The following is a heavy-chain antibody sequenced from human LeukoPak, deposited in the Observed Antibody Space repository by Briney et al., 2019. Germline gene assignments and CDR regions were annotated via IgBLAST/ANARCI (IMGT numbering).Heavy chain of an antibody. J-gene: IGHJ4*02. D-gene: IGHD4-17*01. Sequence: GGSLRLFCAASGLTFSAYGMSWVRQAPGKGLEWVSHISDTVRDTWYANSVKGRFIISRDNSRDTVYLQMSSLRPEDTALYFCAKDNYGGIFASWGQGTLVTVSS. CDR1: GLTFSAYG. CDR2: ISDTVRDT. CDR3: AKDNYGGIFAS. V-gene: IGHV3-23*01.